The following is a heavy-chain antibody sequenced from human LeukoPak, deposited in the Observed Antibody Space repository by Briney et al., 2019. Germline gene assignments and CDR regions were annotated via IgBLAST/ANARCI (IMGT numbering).Heavy chain of an antibody. CDR2: INTNNGGT. J-gene: IGHJ4*02. D-gene: IGHD1-26*01. CDR3: ARGAVGMLGPNHPFDY. V-gene: IGHV1-2*02. Sequence: ASVKVSCKASGYTFTVNYLHWVRQAHGQGIEWMGWINTNNGGTSYAQTFLGRVTMTRDTSISTAYLELVSLRSDDTAVYYCARGAVGMLGPNHPFDYWGQGTLVTLSS. CDR1: GYTFTVNY.